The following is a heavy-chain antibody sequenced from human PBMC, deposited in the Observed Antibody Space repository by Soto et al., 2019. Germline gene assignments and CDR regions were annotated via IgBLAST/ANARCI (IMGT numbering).Heavy chain of an antibody. CDR2: IIPIFGTA. CDR3: AREANIVGATKYDY. J-gene: IGHJ4*02. D-gene: IGHD1-26*01. V-gene: IGHV1-69*13. Sequence: PGASVKVSCKASGGTFSSYAISWVRQAPGQGLEWMGGIIPIFGTANYAQKFQGRVTITADESTSTAYMERSSLRSEDTAVYYCAREANIVGATKYDYWGQGTLVTVSS. CDR1: GGTFSSYA.